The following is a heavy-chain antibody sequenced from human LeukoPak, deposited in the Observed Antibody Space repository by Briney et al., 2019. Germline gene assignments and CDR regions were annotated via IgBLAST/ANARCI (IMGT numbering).Heavy chain of an antibody. CDR2: INDSGST. J-gene: IGHJ5*02. V-gene: IGHV4-34*01. Sequence: PSETLSLTCTVSGGSISGYYWSWIRQPPGKGLEWIGEINDSGSTNYNPSLKSRVTISVDTSKNQFSLKLSSVTAADTAVYYCARWWGFDPWGQGTLVTVSS. CDR3: ARWWGFDP. D-gene: IGHD2-15*01. CDR1: GGSISGYY.